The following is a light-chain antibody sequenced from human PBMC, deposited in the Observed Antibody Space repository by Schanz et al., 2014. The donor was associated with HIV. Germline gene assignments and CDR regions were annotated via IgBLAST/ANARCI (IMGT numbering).Light chain of an antibody. J-gene: IGLJ1*01. CDR3: SSYTNRDIYV. V-gene: IGLV2-14*03. CDR1: SSDVGGYNY. Sequence: QSALTQPASVSGSPGQSITISCTGTSSDVGGYNYVSWYQQHPGKAPKLMIYDVTNRPSGVSNRFSGSKSGNTASLTISGLQPEDEADYYCSSYTNRDIYVIGTGTKLTVL. CDR2: DVT.